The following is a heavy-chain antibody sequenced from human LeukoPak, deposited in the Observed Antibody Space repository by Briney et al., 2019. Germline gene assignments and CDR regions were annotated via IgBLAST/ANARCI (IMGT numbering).Heavy chain of an antibody. Sequence: PGGSLRLSCAASGFTFSSYGMHWVRQAPGKGLEWVAVISYDGSNKYYADSVKGRFTISRDNSKNTLYLQMNSLRAGDTAVYYCAKDPGAAAGYFDYWGQGTLVTVSS. J-gene: IGHJ4*02. CDR3: AKDPGAAAGYFDY. V-gene: IGHV3-30*18. CDR1: GFTFSSYG. CDR2: ISYDGSNK. D-gene: IGHD6-13*01.